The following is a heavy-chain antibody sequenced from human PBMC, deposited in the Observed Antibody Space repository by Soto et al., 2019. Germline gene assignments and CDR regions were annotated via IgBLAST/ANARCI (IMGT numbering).Heavy chain of an antibody. V-gene: IGHV4-59*08. CDR2: IYYSGST. CDR3: ARRYGSSFDY. D-gene: IGHD4-17*01. Sequence: ETLSLTCTVSGGSISSYYWSCIRQSPGKGLEWIGYIYYSGSTNYNPSLKSRVTISVDTSKNQFSLKLSSVTAADTAVYYCARRYGSSFDYWGQGTLVTVSS. J-gene: IGHJ4*02. CDR1: GGSISSYY.